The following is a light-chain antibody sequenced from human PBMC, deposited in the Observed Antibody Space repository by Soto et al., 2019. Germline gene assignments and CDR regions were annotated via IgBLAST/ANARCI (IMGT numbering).Light chain of an antibody. J-gene: IGKJ1*01. CDR1: QSISSW. Sequence: IQRTQSPSTLSASVGDRVTITCRASQSISSWLAWYQQKPGKAPKLLIYKASSLESGVPSRFSGSGSGTEFTLTLSSLQPDDFATYYCQQYNTYWTFGQGTKVDIK. CDR2: KAS. CDR3: QQYNTYWT. V-gene: IGKV1-5*03.